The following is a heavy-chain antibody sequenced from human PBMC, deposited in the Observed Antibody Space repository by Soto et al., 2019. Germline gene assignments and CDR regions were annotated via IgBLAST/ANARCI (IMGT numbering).Heavy chain of an antibody. J-gene: IGHJ4*02. CDR1: GFTFSSYA. Sequence: GGSLRLSCAASGFTFSSYAMSWVRQAPGKRLEWVSGISGRGGSPYYADSVKGRFTISRDNSKSTLYLLMNSLRVDDTALYYCARARAMTTRYFHNWGQGTLVTVSS. CDR3: ARARAMTTRYFHN. D-gene: IGHD4-4*01. CDR2: ISGRGGSP. V-gene: IGHV3-23*01.